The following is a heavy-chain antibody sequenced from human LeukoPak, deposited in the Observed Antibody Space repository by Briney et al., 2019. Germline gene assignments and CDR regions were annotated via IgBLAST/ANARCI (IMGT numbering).Heavy chain of an antibody. Sequence: PGGSLRLSCAASGFTFSSYAMSWVRQAPGKGLEWVSAISGSGGSTYYADSVKGRFTISRDNSKNTLYLQMNSLRADDTAVYYCAKDRGASGWTTFDYWGQGTLVTVSS. CDR1: GFTFSSYA. J-gene: IGHJ4*02. V-gene: IGHV3-23*01. CDR3: AKDRGASGWTTFDY. D-gene: IGHD2/OR15-2a*01. CDR2: ISGSGGST.